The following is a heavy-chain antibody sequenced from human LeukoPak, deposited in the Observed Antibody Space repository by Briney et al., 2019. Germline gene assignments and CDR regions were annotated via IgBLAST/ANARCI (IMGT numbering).Heavy chain of an antibody. V-gene: IGHV4-59*01. D-gene: IGHD2-2*01. Sequence: SETLSLTCTVSGGSISSYYRSWIRQPPGKGLEWIGYIYYSGSTNYNPSLKSRVTISVDTSKNQFSLKLSSVTAADTAVYYCARGDQLLDYWGQGTLVTVSS. CDR3: ARGDQLLDY. CDR1: GGSISSYY. CDR2: IYYSGST. J-gene: IGHJ4*02.